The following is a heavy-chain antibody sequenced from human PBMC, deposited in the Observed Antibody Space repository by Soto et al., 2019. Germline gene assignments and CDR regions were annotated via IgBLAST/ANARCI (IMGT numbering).Heavy chain of an antibody. Sequence: QVQLVESGGSVVQPGRSLRLSCAASGFTFIYHALNWVRQAPGKGLEWVAVIAYDGDNKYIAEAVKGHLTISRDNPKNTASLQMNSPGTEDTAMYFCARATITSAFSVMAVWGQGTTVTVSS. CDR3: ARATITSAFSVMAV. J-gene: IGHJ6*02. V-gene: IGHV3-30-3*01. CDR2: IAYDGDNK. D-gene: IGHD1-20*01. CDR1: GFTFIYHA.